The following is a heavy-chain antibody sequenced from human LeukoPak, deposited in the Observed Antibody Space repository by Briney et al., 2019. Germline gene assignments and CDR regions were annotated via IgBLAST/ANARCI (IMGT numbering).Heavy chain of an antibody. Sequence: SQTLSLTCTVSGGSISSGDYYWSWIRQHPGKGLEWIGYIYCSGSTYYNPSLKSRVTISIDTSQNQFSLKLSSVTAADTAVYYCARGTLAAPRLGAFDIWGQGTMVTVSS. J-gene: IGHJ3*02. CDR1: GGSISSGDYY. CDR3: ARGTLAAPRLGAFDI. D-gene: IGHD6-13*01. V-gene: IGHV4-30-4*08. CDR2: IYCSGST.